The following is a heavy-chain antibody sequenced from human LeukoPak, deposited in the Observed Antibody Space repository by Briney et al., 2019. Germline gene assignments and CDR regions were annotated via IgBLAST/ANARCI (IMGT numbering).Heavy chain of an antibody. J-gene: IGHJ6*03. CDR2: IWYDGSNK. V-gene: IGHV3-33*06. CDR3: AKHYMDV. Sequence: QPGRSLRLSCAASGFTFDDYAMHWVRQAPGKGLEWVAVIWYDGSNKYYADSVKGRFTISRDNSKNTLYLQMTSLRAEDTAVYYCAKHYMDVWGKGTTVTVSS. CDR1: GFTFDDYA.